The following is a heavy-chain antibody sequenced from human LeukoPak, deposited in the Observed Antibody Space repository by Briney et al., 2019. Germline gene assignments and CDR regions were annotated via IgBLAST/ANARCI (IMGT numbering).Heavy chain of an antibody. CDR1: GGSFSGYY. V-gene: IGHV4-59*10. CDR3: ARSVEGYCSGGSCYSYYYYMDV. J-gene: IGHJ6*03. D-gene: IGHD2-15*01. CDR2: IYTSGNT. Sequence: SETLSLTCAVYGGSFSGYYWSWIRQPAGKGLEWIGRIYTSGNTNYNPSLKSRVTMSVDTSNNQFSLKLTSVTAADTAVYYCARSVEGYCSGGSCYSYYYYMDVWGKGTTVTVSS.